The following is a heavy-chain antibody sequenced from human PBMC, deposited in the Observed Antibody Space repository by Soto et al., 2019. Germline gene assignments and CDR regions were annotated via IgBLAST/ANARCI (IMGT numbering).Heavy chain of an antibody. CDR2: IYYSGST. Sequence: SETLSLTCTVSGGSISSYYWSWIRQPPGKGLEWIGNIYYSGSTNYNPSLKSRVTISVDTSKNQFSLKLSSVTAADTAVYYCARHNEARATFDYWGQGTLVTVSS. CDR3: ARHNEARATFDY. D-gene: IGHD6-6*01. J-gene: IGHJ4*02. V-gene: IGHV4-59*08. CDR1: GGSISSYY.